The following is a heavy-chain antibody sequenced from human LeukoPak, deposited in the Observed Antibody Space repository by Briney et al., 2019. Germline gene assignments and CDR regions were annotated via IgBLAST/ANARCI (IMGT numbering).Heavy chain of an antibody. J-gene: IGHJ4*02. CDR2: IKQDGSEE. D-gene: IGHD3-3*01. CDR3: ARDKRNYDFWSGSIDY. V-gene: IGHV3-7*01. Sequence: GGSLRLSCAASGFTFSSYWMSWVRQAPGKGLEWVANIKQDGSEEYYVDSVKGRFTISRDNAKNSLYLQMNSLRAEDTAVYYCARDKRNYDFWSGSIDYWGQGTLVTVSS. CDR1: GFTFSSYW.